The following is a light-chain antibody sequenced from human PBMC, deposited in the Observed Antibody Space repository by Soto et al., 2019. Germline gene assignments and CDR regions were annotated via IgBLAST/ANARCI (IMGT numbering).Light chain of an antibody. CDR2: DVS. CDR1: SSDVGGYNY. Sequence: QSVLTQPASVSGSPGQSITISCTGTSSDVGGYNYVSWYQQHPGKAPKLMIYDVSNRPSGVSNRFSGSKSGNTASLTISGLQAEDEADYYSSSYTSSSTYVFGPGNKVTVL. J-gene: IGLJ1*01. CDR3: SSYTSSSTYV. V-gene: IGLV2-14*01.